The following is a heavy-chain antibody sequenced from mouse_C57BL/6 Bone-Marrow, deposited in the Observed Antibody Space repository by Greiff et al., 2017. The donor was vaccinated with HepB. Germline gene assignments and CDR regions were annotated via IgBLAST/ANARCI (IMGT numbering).Heavy chain of an antibody. D-gene: IGHD1-1*01. V-gene: IGHV1-55*01. CDR1: GYTFTSYW. CDR2: IYPGSGST. Sequence: QVQLQQPGAELVKPGASVKMSCKASGYTFTSYWITWVKQRPGQGLEWIGDIYPGSGSTNYNEKIKSKATLTVDTSSSTAYMQLSSLTSEDSAVFYCSRDTTVVATDYGGQGTTLTVTA. CDR3: SRDTTVVATDY. J-gene: IGHJ2*01.